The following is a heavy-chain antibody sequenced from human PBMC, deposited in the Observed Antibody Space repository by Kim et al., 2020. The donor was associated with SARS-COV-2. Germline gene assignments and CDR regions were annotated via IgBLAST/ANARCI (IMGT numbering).Heavy chain of an antibody. CDR3: ARYGRGGTYFDY. V-gene: IGHV4-61*01. CDR2: FHFIGDT. D-gene: IGHD6-19*01. J-gene: IGHJ4*02. Sequence: SETLSLTCTVSGASVSSATYYWGWIRQTPAKGLEWIGYFHFIGDTLYNPSLRSRVTLSSDMSKNQLALELTSVTAADMAMYYCARYGRGGTYFDYWGQG. CDR1: GASVSSATYY.